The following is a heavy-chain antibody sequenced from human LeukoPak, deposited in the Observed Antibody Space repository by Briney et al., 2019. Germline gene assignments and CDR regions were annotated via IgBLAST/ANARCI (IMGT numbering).Heavy chain of an antibody. V-gene: IGHV3-23*01. Sequence: GGSLRLSCTASGFTFSDYGMSWVRQAPGKGLEWVSGIRGSDDNTYYADSVTGRFTISRDNSKNTLYLQMNSLRAEDTAVYYCAKQGRDWLRDYYYMDVWGKGTTVTISS. CDR2: IRGSDDNT. D-gene: IGHD3-9*01. CDR1: GFTFSDYG. J-gene: IGHJ6*03. CDR3: AKQGRDWLRDYYYMDV.